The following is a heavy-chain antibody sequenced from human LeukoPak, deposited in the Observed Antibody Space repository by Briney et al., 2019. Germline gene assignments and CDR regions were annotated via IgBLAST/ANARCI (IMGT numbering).Heavy chain of an antibody. CDR2: LYYSGSA. V-gene: IGHV4-59*01. CDR3: ARVTGYMVEDYFDY. J-gene: IGHJ4*02. D-gene: IGHD6-13*01. CDR1: GGSISSYY. Sequence: PSETLSLTCTVSGGSISSYYWSWIRQPPGKGLEWIGYLYYSGSANYHPSLKSRVTISVDTSKNRFSLRLSSVTAADTAVYYCARVTGYMVEDYFDYWGQGTLVTVSS.